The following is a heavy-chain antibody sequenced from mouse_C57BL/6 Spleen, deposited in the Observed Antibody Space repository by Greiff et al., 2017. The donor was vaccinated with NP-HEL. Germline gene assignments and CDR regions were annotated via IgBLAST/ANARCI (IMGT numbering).Heavy chain of an antibody. CDR2: IWSGGST. D-gene: IGHD2-3*01. CDR3: ARNIYDGHYAMDY. CDR1: GFSLTSYG. Sequence: VQVVESGPGLVQPSQSLSITCTVSGFSLTSYGVHWVRQSPGKGLEWLGVIWSGGSTDYNAAFISRLSISKDNSKSQVFFKMNSLQADDTAIYYCARNIYDGHYAMDYWGQGTSVTVSS. J-gene: IGHJ4*01. V-gene: IGHV2-2*01.